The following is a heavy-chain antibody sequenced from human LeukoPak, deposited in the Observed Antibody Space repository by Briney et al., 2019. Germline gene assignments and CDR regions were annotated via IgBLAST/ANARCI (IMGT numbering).Heavy chain of an antibody. V-gene: IGHV3-13*01. Sequence: GGSLRLSCAASGFTFSSYDMHWVRQATGKGLEWVSAIGTAGDTYYPGSVKGRFTISRENAKNSLYLQMNGLRAEDTAVYYCARSGYSYGYDYWGQGTLVTVSS. CDR2: IGTAGDT. CDR1: GFTFSSYD. CDR3: ARSGYSYGYDY. D-gene: IGHD5-18*01. J-gene: IGHJ4*02.